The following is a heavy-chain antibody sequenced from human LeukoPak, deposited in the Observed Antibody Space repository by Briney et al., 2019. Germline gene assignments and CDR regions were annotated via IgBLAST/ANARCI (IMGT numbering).Heavy chain of an antibody. Sequence: GGSLRLSCAASGFTFSNYGMHWVRQAPGKGLEWVAVISYDGSNKYYADSVKGRFTISRDNSKNTLYLQMNSLRAEDTAVYFCAKALRSLKFSSGWYPDYWGQGTLVTVSS. J-gene: IGHJ4*02. V-gene: IGHV3-30*18. CDR1: GFTFSNYG. D-gene: IGHD6-19*01. CDR3: AKALRSLKFSSGWYPDY. CDR2: ISYDGSNK.